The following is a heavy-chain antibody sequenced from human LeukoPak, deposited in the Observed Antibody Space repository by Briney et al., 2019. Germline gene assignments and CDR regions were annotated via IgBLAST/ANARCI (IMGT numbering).Heavy chain of an antibody. V-gene: IGHV3-30*03. Sequence: GRSLRLSCAASGFTFSTYGMHWVRQAPGKGLEWVAVISYDGSNKYYADSVKGRFTISRDNSKNTLYLQMNSLRAEDTAVYYCARWKGELSSYDYWGQGTLVTVSS. J-gene: IGHJ4*02. CDR3: ARWKGELSSYDY. CDR1: GFTFSTYG. D-gene: IGHD3-16*02. CDR2: ISYDGSNK.